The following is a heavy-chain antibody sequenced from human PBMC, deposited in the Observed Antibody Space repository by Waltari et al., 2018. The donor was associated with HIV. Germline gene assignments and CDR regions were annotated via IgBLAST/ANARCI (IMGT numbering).Heavy chain of an antibody. D-gene: IGHD3-3*01. CDR1: GFTFSNYA. V-gene: IGHV3-30-3*01. J-gene: IGHJ6*02. CDR3: ARSGTIFGGMDV. CDR2: ISSDGSSK. Sequence: QVQLVESGGGVAQPGRSLRLSCAASGFTFSNYAVHWVRQAPGKGLEWVAVISSDGSSKYYADSVKGRFTISRDNSKRTVDLQTNSLRADDTAVYYCARSGTIFGGMDVWGQGTTVTVSS.